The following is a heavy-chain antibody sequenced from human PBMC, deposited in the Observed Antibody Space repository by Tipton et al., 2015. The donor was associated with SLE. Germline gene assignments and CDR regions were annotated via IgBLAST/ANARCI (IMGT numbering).Heavy chain of an antibody. D-gene: IGHD3-9*01. CDR3: ARVQYDSMTGSFDS. Sequence: QLVQSGAEVKKAGESLKISCRSSGYTFTASYLHWVRQAPGQGFEWIGWINPNTGATDSAQKFQGRVALTRDTSVSTAFIQLSRLTSEDSAVYYCARVQYDSMTGSFDSWGQGTLVTVSS. CDR1: GYTFTASY. J-gene: IGHJ4*02. CDR2: INPNTGAT. V-gene: IGHV1-2*02.